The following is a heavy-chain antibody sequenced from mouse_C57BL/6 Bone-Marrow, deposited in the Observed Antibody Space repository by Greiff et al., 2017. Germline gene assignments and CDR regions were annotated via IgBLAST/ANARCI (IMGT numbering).Heavy chain of an antibody. Sequence: VQLQQPGAELVMPGASVKLSCKASGYTFTSYWMHWVKQRPGQGLEWIGEIDPSDSYTNYNQKFKGKSTLTVDKSSRTAYMQLSSLTSEDSAFYYCARMPWFAYWGQGTLVTVSA. V-gene: IGHV1-69*01. CDR2: IDPSDSYT. CDR1: GYTFTSYW. CDR3: ARMPWFAY. J-gene: IGHJ3*01.